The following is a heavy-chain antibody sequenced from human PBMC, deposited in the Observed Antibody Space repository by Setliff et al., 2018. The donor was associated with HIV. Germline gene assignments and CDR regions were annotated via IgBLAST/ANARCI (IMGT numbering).Heavy chain of an antibody. J-gene: IGHJ4*02. CDR3: AKAAVEMTTIAFGGPPGY. CDR2: IIPFIDAT. D-gene: IGHD3-16*01. V-gene: IGHV1-69*13. Sequence: ASVKVSCKASGGTFSSYAISWVRQAPGQGLEWMGGIIPFIDATHYAQSFQGRLTITADESSNTACMELSSLRLHDTAVYYCAKAAVEMTTIAFGGPPGYWGQGTLVTVSS. CDR1: GGTFSSYA.